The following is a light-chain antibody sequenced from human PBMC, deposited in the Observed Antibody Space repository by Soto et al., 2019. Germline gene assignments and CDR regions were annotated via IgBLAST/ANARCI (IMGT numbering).Light chain of an antibody. CDR2: YEI. CDR1: NIGSMS. J-gene: IGLJ2*01. V-gene: IGLV3-21*04. Sequence: ELTQPPSVSVAPGQTARITCGGNNIGSMSVHWYQQKPGQAPVLVIYYEIDRPSGIPERFSGSNSGNTATLTITRVDAGDEADYYCHVWDSDSDHPVFGGGTKVTVL. CDR3: HVWDSDSDHPV.